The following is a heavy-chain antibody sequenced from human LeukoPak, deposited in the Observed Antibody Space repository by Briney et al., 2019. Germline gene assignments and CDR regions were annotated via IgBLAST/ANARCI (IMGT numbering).Heavy chain of an antibody. CDR3: AGAGGPAPDY. CDR2: INHSGST. J-gene: IGHJ4*02. D-gene: IGHD2-2*01. Sequence: PSETLSLTCTVSGGSISSSSYYWSWIRQPPGKGLEWIGEINHSGSTNCNPSLKSRVTISVDTSKNQFSLKLSSVTAADTAVYYCAGAGGPAPDYWGQGTLVTVSS. V-gene: IGHV4-39*07. CDR1: GGSISSSSYY.